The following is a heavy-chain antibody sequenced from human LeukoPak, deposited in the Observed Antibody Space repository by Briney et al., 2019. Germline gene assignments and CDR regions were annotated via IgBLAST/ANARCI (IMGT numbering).Heavy chain of an antibody. CDR3: ARASLGDSYSY. V-gene: IGHV3-53*01. D-gene: IGHD2-21*02. CDR2: IYSGGNT. CDR1: GFTVSSNY. Sequence: PGRSLRLSCAASGFTVSSNYMSWVRQAPGKGLEWVSIIYSGGNTYYADSVKGRFTISRDNSKNTLYLQMNSLRAEDTAVYYCARASLGDSYSYWGQGTLVTVSS. J-gene: IGHJ4*02.